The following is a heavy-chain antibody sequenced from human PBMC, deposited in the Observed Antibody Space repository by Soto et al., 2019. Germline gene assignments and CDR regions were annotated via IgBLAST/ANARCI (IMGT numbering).Heavy chain of an antibody. CDR3: ARERADFWSGYWRAHDYYYGMDV. D-gene: IGHD3-3*01. CDR2: INPSGGST. V-gene: IGHV1-46*01. J-gene: IGHJ6*02. CDR1: GYTFTSYY. Sequence: ASVKVSCKASGYTFTSYYMHWVRQAPGQGLEWMGIINPSGGSTSYAQKFQGRVTMTRDTSTSTVYMELSSLRSEDMAVYYCARERADFWSGYWRAHDYYYGMDVWGQGTTVTVSS.